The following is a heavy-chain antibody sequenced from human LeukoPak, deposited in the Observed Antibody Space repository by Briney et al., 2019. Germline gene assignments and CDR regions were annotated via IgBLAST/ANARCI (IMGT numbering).Heavy chain of an antibody. CDR3: ARDLAAAGIVYFRGY. J-gene: IGHJ4*02. D-gene: IGHD6-13*01. Sequence: PGGSLRLSCEASGFTFSAYAMTWVRQAPGKGLEWVSSIGSDNKPHYSESVKGRFATSRDNSKSMLFLQLNSLRVEDTAVYFCARDLAAAGIVYFRGYWGQGTLVTVPS. V-gene: IGHV3-23*01. CDR1: GFTFSAYA. CDR2: IGSDNKP.